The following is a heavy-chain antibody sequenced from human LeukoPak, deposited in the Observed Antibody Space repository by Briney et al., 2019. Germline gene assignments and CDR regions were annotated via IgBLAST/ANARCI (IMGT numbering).Heavy chain of an antibody. CDR2: ISYDGNNK. CDR3: ARAGVGSIWTNYYFDY. Sequence: GGSLRLSCAASGFTFSTYAMNWVRQAPGKGLEWVATISYDGNNKYYADSVKGRFTISRDNSKNTLYLQMNTLRAEDTAVYYCARAGVGSIWTNYYFDYWGQGTLVTVSS. V-gene: IGHV3-30-3*01. J-gene: IGHJ4*02. D-gene: IGHD3-3*01. CDR1: GFTFSTYA.